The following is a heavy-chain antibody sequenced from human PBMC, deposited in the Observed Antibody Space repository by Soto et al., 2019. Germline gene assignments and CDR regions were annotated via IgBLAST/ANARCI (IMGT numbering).Heavy chain of an antibody. D-gene: IGHD5-18*01. CDR1: GFTFSSYA. CDR3: ARELAMGPYYYYGMDV. V-gene: IGHV3-30-3*01. Sequence: PGGSLRLSXAASGFTFSSYAMHWVRQAPGKGLEWVAVISYDGSNKYYADSVKGRFTISRDNSKNTLYLQMNSLRAEDTAVYYCARELAMGPYYYYGMDVWGQGTTVTVSS. CDR2: ISYDGSNK. J-gene: IGHJ6*02.